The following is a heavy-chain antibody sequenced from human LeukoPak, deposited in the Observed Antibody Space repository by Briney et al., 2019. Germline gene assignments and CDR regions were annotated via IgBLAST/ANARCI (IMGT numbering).Heavy chain of an antibody. Sequence: PGRSLRLSCAASGFTFSTYGMHWVHQAQGKGLEWVALIWYDGSNENYADSVKGRFTISRDNSRDTLYLQMNSLRGEDTAVYYCARGGLTIAEATTSWYLDYWGQGTLVTVSS. D-gene: IGHD1-26*01. CDR2: IWYDGSNE. V-gene: IGHV3-33*01. J-gene: IGHJ4*02. CDR3: ARGGLTIAEATTSWYLDY. CDR1: GFTFSTYG.